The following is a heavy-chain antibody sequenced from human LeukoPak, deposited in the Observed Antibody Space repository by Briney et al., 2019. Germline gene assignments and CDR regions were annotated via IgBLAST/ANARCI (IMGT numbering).Heavy chain of an antibody. D-gene: IGHD3-22*01. CDR1: GGSISSGDYY. J-gene: IGHJ5*02. Sequence: SETLSLTCSVSGGSISSGDYYWSWIRQPPGKGLEWIAYMYYSGSTYYNPSLKSRVTMSADTSKNQLSLKLSSVTAADTAVYYCARPYYYDSRIDPWGQGILVTVSS. CDR3: ARPYYYDSRIDP. V-gene: IGHV4-30-4*01. CDR2: MYYSGST.